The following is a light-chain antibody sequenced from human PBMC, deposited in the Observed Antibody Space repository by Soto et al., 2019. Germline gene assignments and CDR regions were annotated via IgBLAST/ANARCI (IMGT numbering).Light chain of an antibody. Sequence: EIVLTQSPGTLSLSPGERATLSCRASQSVTSNYLAWYQQKPGQAPRLLVYGVSSRATGLSDRFSGSGSGTDFTLTISRLEPEDFAVYYCQHYVSPPITFGQGTRLESK. V-gene: IGKV3-20*01. J-gene: IGKJ5*01. CDR1: QSVTSNY. CDR2: GVS. CDR3: QHYVSPPIT.